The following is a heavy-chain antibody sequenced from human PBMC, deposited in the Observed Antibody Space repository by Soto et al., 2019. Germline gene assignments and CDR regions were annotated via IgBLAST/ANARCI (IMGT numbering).Heavy chain of an antibody. CDR2: ISYDGSSK. J-gene: IGHJ4*02. CDR3: ARTTAVAGTPEFDY. CDR1: GFAFSPYY. Sequence: PGGSLRLSCAASGFAFSPYYMSRIRQTPGKGLEWLALISYDGSSKYNADSVKGRFTISRENSNNTLYLQLSSLRPEDTAVYYCARTTAVAGTPEFDYWGQGALVTVSS. D-gene: IGHD6-19*01. V-gene: IGHV3-30-3*01.